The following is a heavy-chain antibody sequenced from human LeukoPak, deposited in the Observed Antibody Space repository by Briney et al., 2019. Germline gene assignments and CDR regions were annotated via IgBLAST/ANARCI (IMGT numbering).Heavy chain of an antibody. CDR1: GYSFTNYD. V-gene: IGHV1-8*03. CDR2: MNPKSGDT. D-gene: IGHD6-13*01. Sequence: ASVKVSCKASGYSFTNYDINWVRQATGQGLEWMGWMNPKSGDTGYSQKFQGRVFITRDTSINTAYMELRSLRSDDTAVYYCARDRSFAVIAAAGGENDAFDIWGQGTMVTVSS. CDR3: ARDRSFAVIAAAGGENDAFDI. J-gene: IGHJ3*02.